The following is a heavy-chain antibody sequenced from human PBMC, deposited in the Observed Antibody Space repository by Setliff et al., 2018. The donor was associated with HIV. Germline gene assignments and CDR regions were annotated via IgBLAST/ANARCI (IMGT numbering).Heavy chain of an antibody. CDR2: ISFDGLNN. J-gene: IGHJ4*02. CDR1: GFTFSSYG. CDR3: GKDYVADYYTPSGRDGAVDY. Sequence: GGSLRLSCAASGFTFSSYGMHWVRQAPGKGLEWVAVISFDGLNNFYADSVKGRFTISRDNSKDTVFLQMNRLSFEDTAVYYCGKDYVADYYTPSGRDGAVDYWGQGALVTVSS. D-gene: IGHD3-10*01. V-gene: IGHV3-30*02.